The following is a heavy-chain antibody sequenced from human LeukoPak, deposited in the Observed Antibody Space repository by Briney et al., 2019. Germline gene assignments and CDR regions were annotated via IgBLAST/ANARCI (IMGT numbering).Heavy chain of an antibody. V-gene: IGHV1-2*02. CDR1: GYTFTGYY. CDR2: INPNIGGT. J-gene: IGHJ4*02. CDR3: ARGYWPTGTDY. Sequence: ASVKVSCKASGYTFTGYYMHWVRQAPGQGLEWMGWINPNIGGTNYAQKFQGRVTMTSDTSISTAYMELSRLRSDDTAVYYCARGYWPTGTDYWGQGTLVTVSS. D-gene: IGHD1-1*01.